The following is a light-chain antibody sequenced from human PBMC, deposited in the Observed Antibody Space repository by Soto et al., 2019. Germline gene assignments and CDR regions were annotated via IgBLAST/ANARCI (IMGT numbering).Light chain of an antibody. CDR3: QQYYSTPTWT. J-gene: IGKJ1*01. Sequence: DIVMTQSPDSLAVSLGERATINCKSSQSILYSSNNKNYLAWYQQKPGQPPKLLIYWASTGESGVPDRFSGSGSGTDFTLTISNLQAEDVAVYYCQQYYSTPTWTFGQGTKVEIK. CDR2: WAS. CDR1: QSILYSSNNKNY. V-gene: IGKV4-1*01.